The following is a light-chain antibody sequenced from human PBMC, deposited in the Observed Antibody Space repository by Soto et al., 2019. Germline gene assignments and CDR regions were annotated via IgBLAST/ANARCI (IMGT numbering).Light chain of an antibody. CDR3: CSYTSYSPYV. CDR2: AVS. V-gene: IGLV2-14*01. CDR1: SSDFGGYNF. Sequence: QSVLTQPASVSGSPGQSITISCTGTSSDFGGYNFVSWYQHRPGKAPKLMIYAVSNRPSGVSNRFSGSKSGNTASLTISGLQAEDEADYYCCSYTSYSPYVFGTGTKGTV. J-gene: IGLJ1*01.